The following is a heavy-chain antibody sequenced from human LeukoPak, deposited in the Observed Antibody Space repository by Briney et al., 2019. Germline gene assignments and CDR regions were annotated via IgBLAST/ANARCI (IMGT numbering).Heavy chain of an antibody. V-gene: IGHV4-59*01. D-gene: IGHD6-19*01. CDR2: IYYSGGT. CDR3: AKFSVAGTSTRFDN. Sequence: SETLSLTCTVSGGSISSNYWNWIRQPPGKGLEWIGHIYYSGGTNYNPSLKSRVTISLDTSKIQFSLKVNSVTAADTAVYYCAKFSVAGTSTRFDNWGRGTLVTVSS. CDR1: GGSISSNY. J-gene: IGHJ4*02.